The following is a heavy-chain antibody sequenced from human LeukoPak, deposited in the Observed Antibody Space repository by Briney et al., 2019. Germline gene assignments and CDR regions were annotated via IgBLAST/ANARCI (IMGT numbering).Heavy chain of an antibody. J-gene: IGHJ5*02. CDR2: IYYSGST. V-gene: IGHV4-59*01. Sequence: SETLSLTCTVSGGSISSYYWSWIRQPPGKGLEWIGYIYYSGSTNYNPSLKSRVTISVDTSKNQFSLKLSSVTAADTAVYYCARDSDSGWPPWGQGTLVTVSS. CDR3: ARDSDSGWPP. CDR1: GGSISSYY. D-gene: IGHD6-19*01.